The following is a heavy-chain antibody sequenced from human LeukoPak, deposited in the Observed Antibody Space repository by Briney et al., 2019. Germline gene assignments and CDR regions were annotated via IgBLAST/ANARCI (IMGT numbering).Heavy chain of an antibody. CDR3: ASRTAMVTGYYYYYYVDV. V-gene: IGHV7-4-1*02. J-gene: IGHJ6*03. D-gene: IGHD5-18*01. CDR1: GYTFTSYY. Sequence: ASVKVSCKASGYTFTSYYIHWVRQAPGQGLEWMGWINTNTGDPTYAQGFTGRFVFSLDTSVSTAYLQISSLKAEDTAVYYCASRTAMVTGYYYYYYVDVWGKGTTVTVSS. CDR2: INTNTGDP.